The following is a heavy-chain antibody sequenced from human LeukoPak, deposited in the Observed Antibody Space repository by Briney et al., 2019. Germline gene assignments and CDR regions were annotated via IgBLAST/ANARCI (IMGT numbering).Heavy chain of an antibody. V-gene: IGHV1-2*06. J-gene: IGHJ4*02. Sequence: GSVKVSCKASGYTLTDYYMHWVRQAPGQGLEWMGRNNPNSGGTNYAQKFQGRVTMTRDTSISTVYMELSRLRSDDTAVYYCARVGYYESSGYYEYWGQGTLVTVSS. D-gene: IGHD3-22*01. CDR1: GYTLTDYY. CDR3: ARVGYYESSGYYEY. CDR2: NNPNSGGT.